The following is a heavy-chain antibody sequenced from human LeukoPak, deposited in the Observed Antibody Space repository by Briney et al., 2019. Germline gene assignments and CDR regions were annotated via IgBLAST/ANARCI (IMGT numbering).Heavy chain of an antibody. J-gene: IGHJ6*02. V-gene: IGHV3-33*01. Sequence: GGSLRLSCAASGFTFSSYGMHWVRQAPGKGLEWVALIWYDGGNKYYADSVKGRFSISRDNSKHTLYLQMNSLRAEDTAVYYCARDRGYAMDVWGQGTTVTVSS. CDR3: ARDRGYAMDV. CDR2: IWYDGGNK. D-gene: IGHD1-1*01. CDR1: GFTFSSYG.